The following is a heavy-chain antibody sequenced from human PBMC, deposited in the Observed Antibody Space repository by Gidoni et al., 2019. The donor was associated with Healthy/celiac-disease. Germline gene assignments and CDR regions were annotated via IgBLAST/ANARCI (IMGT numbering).Heavy chain of an antibody. J-gene: IGHJ4*02. V-gene: IGHV4-31*03. D-gene: IGHD3-22*01. CDR2: IYYSGST. CDR1: GGSISGVGYY. CDR3: ASLYYYDSSGLRDY. Sequence: QVELQESGPGLVKASQTRSLACTVSGGSISGVGYYWSWIRQHPGKGLEWIGYIYYSGSTYSNPSLKSRVTISVDTSKTPFSLKLSSVTAAATAVYFCASLYYYDSSGLRDYWGQGTLVTVSS.